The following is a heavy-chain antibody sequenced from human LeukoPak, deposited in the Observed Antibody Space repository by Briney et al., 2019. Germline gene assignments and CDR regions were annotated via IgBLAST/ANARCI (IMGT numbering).Heavy chain of an antibody. Sequence: GGSLRLSCAASGFTLSSYSVNWVRQAPGKGLEWVSSIHSRSNYIYYADSVKGRFTISRDNAKNSLYLQMNSLRAEDTAVYYCARVTVVVAAALDCWGQGTLVTVPS. J-gene: IGHJ4*02. CDR3: ARVTVVVAAALDC. V-gene: IGHV3-21*01. CDR1: GFTLSSYS. D-gene: IGHD2-15*01. CDR2: IHSRSNYI.